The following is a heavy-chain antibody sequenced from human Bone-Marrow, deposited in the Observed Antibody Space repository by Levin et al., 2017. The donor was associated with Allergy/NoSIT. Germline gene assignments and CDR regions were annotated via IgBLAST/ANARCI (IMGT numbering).Heavy chain of an antibody. V-gene: IGHV4-39*01. J-gene: IGHJ4*02. D-gene: IGHD2-15*01. CDR1: SDSITSRSYY. Sequence: ASETLSLICTVSSDSITSRSYYWGWIRQPPGKGLQWLGSINYSGTTYYNPSLQSRVTMSVDTSKNHFSLNLSSVAAADTAVYYCARHKVVVGAAYVDSWGQGTLVTVSS. CDR2: INYSGTT. CDR3: ARHKVVVGAAYVDS.